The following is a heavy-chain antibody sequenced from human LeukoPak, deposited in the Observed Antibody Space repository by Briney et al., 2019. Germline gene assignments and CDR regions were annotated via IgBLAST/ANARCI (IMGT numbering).Heavy chain of an antibody. CDR1: GGSISSYY. J-gene: IGHJ4*02. Sequence: SETLSLTCIVSGGSISSYYWSWIRQPAGKGLEWIGRIYTSGSTNYNPSLKSRVTMSVDTSKNQFSLKLSSVTAADTAVYYCARVEVGGRWLQPGYFDYWGQGTLVTVSS. V-gene: IGHV4-4*07. CDR2: IYTSGST. D-gene: IGHD5-24*01. CDR3: ARVEVGGRWLQPGYFDY.